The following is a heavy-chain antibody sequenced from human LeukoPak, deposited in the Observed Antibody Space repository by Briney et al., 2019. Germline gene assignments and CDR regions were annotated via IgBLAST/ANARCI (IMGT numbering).Heavy chain of an antibody. CDR3: ARLTYYYDSSGYYNPPYYMDV. D-gene: IGHD3-22*01. CDR1: GFTFSSYE. CDR2: ISSSGSTI. V-gene: IGHV3-48*03. J-gene: IGHJ6*03. Sequence: GGSLRLSCAASGFTFSSYEMNWVRQAPGKGLEWVSYISSSGSTIYYADSVKGRFTISRDNAKNSLYLQMNSLRAEDTAVYYCARLTYYYDSSGYYNPPYYMDVWGKGTTVTVSS.